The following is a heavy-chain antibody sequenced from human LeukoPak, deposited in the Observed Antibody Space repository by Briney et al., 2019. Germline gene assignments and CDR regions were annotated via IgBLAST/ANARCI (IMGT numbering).Heavy chain of an antibody. V-gene: IGHV4-59*08. CDR3: ARGKSQYYYGSGSSTYYFDY. D-gene: IGHD3-10*01. CDR1: GGSISSYY. CDR2: IYYSGST. Sequence: PSETLSLTCTVSGGSISSYYWSWIRQPPGKGLEWIGYIYYSGSTNYNPSLKSRVTISVDTSKNQFSLKLSSVTAADTAVYYCARGKSQYYYGSGSSTYYFDYWGQGTLVTVSS. J-gene: IGHJ4*02.